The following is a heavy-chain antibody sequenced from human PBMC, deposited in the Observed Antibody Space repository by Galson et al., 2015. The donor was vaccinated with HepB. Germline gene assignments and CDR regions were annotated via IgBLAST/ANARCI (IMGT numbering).Heavy chain of an antibody. J-gene: IGHJ4*02. D-gene: IGHD3-10*01. CDR3: AKAAITMVRGVQYYFDY. CDR2: ISWDGGST. Sequence: FLRLSCAASGFTFDDYAMHWVRQAPGKGLEWVSLISWDGGSTYYADSVKGRFTISRDNSKNSLYLQMNSLRAEDTALYYCAKAAITMVRGVQYYFDYWGQGTLVTVSS. CDR1: GFTFDDYA. V-gene: IGHV3-43D*03.